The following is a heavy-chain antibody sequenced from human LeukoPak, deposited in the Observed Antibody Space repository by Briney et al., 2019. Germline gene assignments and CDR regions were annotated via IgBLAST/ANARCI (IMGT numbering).Heavy chain of an antibody. CDR1: GFTFSSYA. J-gene: IGHJ4*02. V-gene: IGHV3-23*01. CDR2: ISGSGGST. CDR3: AKVDSSGWYLDY. D-gene: IGHD6-19*01. Sequence: GSLRLSCAASGFTFSSYAMSWVRQAPGKGLEWVSAISGSGGSTYYADSVKGRFTISRDNSKNTLYLQMNSLRAEDTAVYYCAKVDSSGWYLDYWGQGTLVTVSS.